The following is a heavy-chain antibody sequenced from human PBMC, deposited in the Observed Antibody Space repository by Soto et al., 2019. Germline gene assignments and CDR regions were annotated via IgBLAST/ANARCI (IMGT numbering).Heavy chain of an antibody. CDR3: ARGPLQEDYYDSSGYYPEFDY. V-gene: IGHV1-18*01. J-gene: IGHJ4*02. CDR1: GYTFSNYG. CDR2: ISAYNGHT. Sequence: ASVKVSCKASGYTFSNYGITWVRQAPGQGLEWMGWISAYNGHTNYAQKLQGRVTMTTDTSTSTAYMELRSLRSDDTAVYYCARGPLQEDYYDSSGYYPEFDYWGQGTLVTVSS. D-gene: IGHD3-22*01.